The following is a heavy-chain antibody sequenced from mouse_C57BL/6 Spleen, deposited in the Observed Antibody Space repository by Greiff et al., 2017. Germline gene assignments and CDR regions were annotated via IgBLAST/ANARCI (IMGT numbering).Heavy chain of an antibody. CDR1: GYTFTSYW. CDR3: ARAYYYVSSYVGYFDY. D-gene: IGHD1-1*01. J-gene: IGHJ2*01. Sequence: QVQLQQPGAELVKPGASVKMSCKASGYTFTSYWITWVKQRPGQGLEWIGDIYPGSGSTNYNEKFKSKATLTVDTSSSTAYMQLSSLTSEDSAVXYCARAYYYVSSYVGYFDYWGQGTTLTVSS. V-gene: IGHV1-55*01. CDR2: IYPGSGST.